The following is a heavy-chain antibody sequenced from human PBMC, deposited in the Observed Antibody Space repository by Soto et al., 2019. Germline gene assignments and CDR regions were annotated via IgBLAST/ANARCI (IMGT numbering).Heavy chain of an antibody. CDR1: GYTFTSYG. CDR2: ISAYNGNT. D-gene: IGHD5-18*01. Sequence: QVQLVQSGAEVKKPGASVKVSCKASGYTFTSYGITWVRQAPGQGLEWMGWISAYNGNTNYAQKLQGRGTMTTDTATSPAYMDLRSMRSDDTAVYHCARCSDLAESTFHLTAAMAYYYDDGMDVWGQGTTVTVSS. V-gene: IGHV1-18*01. J-gene: IGHJ6*02. CDR3: ARCSDLAESTFHLTAAMAYYYDDGMDV.